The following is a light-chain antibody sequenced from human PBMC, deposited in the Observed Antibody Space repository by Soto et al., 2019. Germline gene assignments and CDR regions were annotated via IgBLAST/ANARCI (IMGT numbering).Light chain of an antibody. Sequence: EIVMTQSPATLSVSPGERATLSCRASQSVSSNLAWFQQKPGQAPRLLIFGTSSRATGIPDRFSGSGSETHFTLTINGLEPEDFAMYFCQQYGSSPWTFGQGTKVDIK. CDR1: QSVSSN. CDR2: GTS. CDR3: QQYGSSPWT. J-gene: IGKJ1*01. V-gene: IGKV3-20*01.